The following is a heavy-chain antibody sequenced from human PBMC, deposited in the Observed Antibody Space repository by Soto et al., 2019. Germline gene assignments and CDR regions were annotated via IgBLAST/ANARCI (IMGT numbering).Heavy chain of an antibody. CDR3: ATVVLLRRELVYGMDV. CDR2: INHSGST. J-gene: IGHJ6*02. D-gene: IGHD3-22*01. Sequence: EALSVGCAGDGGPLSGYYGSWIHQPPGKGLEWIGEINHSGSTNYNPSLKSRVTISVDTSKNQFSLKLSSVTAADTAVYYCATVVLLRRELVYGMDVWGQGTTVTGSS. V-gene: IGHV4-34*01. CDR1: GGPLSGYY.